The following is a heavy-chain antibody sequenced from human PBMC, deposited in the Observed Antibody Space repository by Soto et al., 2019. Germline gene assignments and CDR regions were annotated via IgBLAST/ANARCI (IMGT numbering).Heavy chain of an antibody. CDR3: ARVWGGAFDI. CDR2: IYYTGTT. J-gene: IGHJ3*02. D-gene: IGHD3-10*01. Sequence: PSETLSLTCTVSGGSISSYYWSWIRQPPGKGLEWIGYIYYTGTTNYNPSLKSRVTISVDTSKNQFSLKLSSVTAADTAVYYCARVWGGAFDIWGKGTMVTVSS. CDR1: GGSISSYY. V-gene: IGHV4-59*01.